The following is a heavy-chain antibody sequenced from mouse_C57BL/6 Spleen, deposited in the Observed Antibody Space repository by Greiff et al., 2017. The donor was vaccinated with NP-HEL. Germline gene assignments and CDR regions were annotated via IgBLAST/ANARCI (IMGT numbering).Heavy chain of an antibody. D-gene: IGHD1-1*01. Sequence: QVQLQQSGAELVRPGASVKLSCKASGYTFTDYYINWVKQRPGQGLEWIARIYPGSGNTYYNEKFKGKATLTAEKSSSTAYMQLSSLTSEDSAVYFCARYYYGYFDVWGTGTTVTVSS. CDR1: GYTFTDYY. V-gene: IGHV1-76*01. CDR3: ARYYYGYFDV. J-gene: IGHJ1*03. CDR2: IYPGSGNT.